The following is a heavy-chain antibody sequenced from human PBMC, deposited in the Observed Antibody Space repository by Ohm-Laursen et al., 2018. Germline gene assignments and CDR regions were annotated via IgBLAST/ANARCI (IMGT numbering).Heavy chain of an antibody. D-gene: IGHD4-17*01. CDR3: AKDIRTTVTDAFDI. V-gene: IGHV3-9*01. Sequence: SLRLSCAASGFTFADYAMHWVRQAPGKGLEWVSSISWNSGTIGYADSMKGRFTISRDNAKNSLYLQMNSLRVEDTALYYCAKDIRTTVTDAFDIWGQGTMVTVSS. CDR2: ISWNSGTI. J-gene: IGHJ3*02. CDR1: GFTFADYA.